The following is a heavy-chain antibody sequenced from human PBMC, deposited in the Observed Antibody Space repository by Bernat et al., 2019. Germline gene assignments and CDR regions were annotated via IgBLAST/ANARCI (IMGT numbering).Heavy chain of an antibody. J-gene: IGHJ6*02. CDR3: ARGLRPLGYCSSTSCYGLGDV. D-gene: IGHD2-2*01. CDR1: GGSFSGYY. V-gene: IGHV4-34*01. Sequence: QVQLQQWGAGLLKPSETLSLTCAVYGGSFSGYYWSWIRQPPGKGLEWIGEINHSGSTNYNPSLKSRVTISVDPSKNQFSLKLSSVTAADTAVYYCARGLRPLGYCSSTSCYGLGDVWGQGTTVTVSS. CDR2: INHSGST.